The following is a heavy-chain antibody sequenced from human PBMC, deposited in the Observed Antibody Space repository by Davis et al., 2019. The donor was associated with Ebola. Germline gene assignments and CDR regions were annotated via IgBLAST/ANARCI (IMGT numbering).Heavy chain of an antibody. CDR1: GFTFSSYG. CDR2: IWYDGSNR. CDR3: ARTDVDTAMLYYYYGMDV. Sequence: GESLKISCAASGFTFSSYGMHWFRQAPGKGLEWVAVIWYDGSNRYYADSVKVRLTISRDNSKNTLYLKMNSLRAEETAVYYCARTDVDTAMLYYYYGMDVWGQGTTVTVSS. D-gene: IGHD5-18*01. J-gene: IGHJ6*02. V-gene: IGHV3-33*01.